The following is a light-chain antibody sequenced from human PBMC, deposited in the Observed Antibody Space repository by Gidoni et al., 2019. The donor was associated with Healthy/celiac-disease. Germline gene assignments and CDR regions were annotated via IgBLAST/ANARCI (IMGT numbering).Light chain of an antibody. Sequence: DIQMTQSPSSLSASVGDRVTITCRASQSISSYLNWSQQKPGKAPKLLIYAASSLQSGVPSKFSGSGSGTDFTLTISSLQPEDVATYYCQQSYSTPRSTFGQGTKLEIK. CDR2: AAS. J-gene: IGKJ2*01. V-gene: IGKV1-39*01. CDR3: QQSYSTPRST. CDR1: QSISSY.